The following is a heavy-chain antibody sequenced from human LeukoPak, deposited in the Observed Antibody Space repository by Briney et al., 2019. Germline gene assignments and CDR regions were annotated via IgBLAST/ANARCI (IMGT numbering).Heavy chain of an antibody. V-gene: IGHV3-21*01. D-gene: IGHD3-3*01. Sequence: GGSLRLXCAASGFTFSSYSMNWVRRAPGKGLEWVSSISSSSSYIYYADSVKGRFTISRDNAKNSLYLQMNSLRAEDTAVYYCARADTIFGVVIDYWGQGTLVTVSS. CDR2: ISSSSSYI. CDR1: GFTFSSYS. J-gene: IGHJ4*02. CDR3: ARADTIFGVVIDY.